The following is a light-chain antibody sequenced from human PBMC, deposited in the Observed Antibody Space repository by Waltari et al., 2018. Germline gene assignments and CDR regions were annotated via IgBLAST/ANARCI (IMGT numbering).Light chain of an antibody. CDR2: DAS. CDR3: QQRSNWPRT. V-gene: IGKV3-11*01. CDR1: QSVSSD. Sequence: EILLTQSPATLTLSPGERATLSCRASQSVSSDLAWYQQKPGQAPRLLIYDASNRATGIPARFSGSGSGTDFTLTIISLEPEDFAVYYCQQRSNWPRTFGQGTRLEIK. J-gene: IGKJ5*01.